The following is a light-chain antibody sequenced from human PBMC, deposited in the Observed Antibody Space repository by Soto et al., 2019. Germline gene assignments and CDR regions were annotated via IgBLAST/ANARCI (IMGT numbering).Light chain of an antibody. Sequence: QSVLTQPPSASGTPGQMVTISCSGSSSNIGSNPVNWYQQLPGMAPKLLIYNNSQRPSGVPDRFSGSKSGTSASLAISGLQSEDEADYYCAAWDDSLRGLEFGGGTKVTVL. CDR2: NNS. CDR3: AAWDDSLRGLE. V-gene: IGLV1-44*01. J-gene: IGLJ2*01. CDR1: SSNIGSNP.